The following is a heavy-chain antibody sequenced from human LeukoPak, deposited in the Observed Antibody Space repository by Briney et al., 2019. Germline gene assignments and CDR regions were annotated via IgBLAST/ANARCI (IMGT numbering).Heavy chain of an antibody. J-gene: IGHJ6*04. D-gene: IGHD2-21*01. CDR1: GYTFTSYD. CDR2: IIPIFGTA. Sequence: GASVKVSCKASGYTFTSYDINWVRQAPGQGLEWMGRIIPIFGTANYAQKFQGRVTITTDESTSTAYMELSSLRSEDTAVYYCASGPNGGYSRVWGKGTTVTVSS. CDR3: ASGPNGGYSRV. V-gene: IGHV1-69*05.